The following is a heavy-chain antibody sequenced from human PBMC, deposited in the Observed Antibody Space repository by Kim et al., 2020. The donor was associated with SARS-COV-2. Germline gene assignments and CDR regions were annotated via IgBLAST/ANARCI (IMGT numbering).Heavy chain of an antibody. J-gene: IGHJ5*02. CDR1: VFTFSSYG. V-gene: IGHV3-33*05. Sequence: GGSLRLSCAASVFTFSSYGMHWVRQAPGKGLEWVAVISYDGSNKYYADSVKGRFTISRDNSKNTLYLQMNSLRAEDTAVYYCARDGTYRAVWFGELLYWWFDPWCQGTLVTVSS. CDR2: ISYDGSNK. D-gene: IGHD3-10*01. CDR3: ARDGTYRAVWFGELLYWWFDP.